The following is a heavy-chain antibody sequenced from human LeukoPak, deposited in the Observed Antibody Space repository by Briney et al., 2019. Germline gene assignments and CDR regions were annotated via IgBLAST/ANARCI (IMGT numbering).Heavy chain of an antibody. J-gene: IGHJ4*02. V-gene: IGHV1-58*02. Sequence: SVKVSCKTSGFTFSSSAMQWVRQARGQRLEWIGWIAVGSGNTNYAQKFQGRVTITADKSTSTAYMELSSLRSEDTAVYYCARGGTGHYYASGTYYQSYYFDYWGQGSLVTVSS. CDR2: IAVGSGNT. D-gene: IGHD3-10*01. CDR1: GFTFSSSA. CDR3: ARGGTGHYYASGTYYQSYYFDY.